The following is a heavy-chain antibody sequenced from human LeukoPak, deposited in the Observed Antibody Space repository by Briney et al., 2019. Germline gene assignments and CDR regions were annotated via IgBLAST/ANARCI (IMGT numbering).Heavy chain of an antibody. CDR3: ATGEVTYYSRWGFEI. J-gene: IGHJ3*02. V-gene: IGHV1-69*13. CDR2: VIPIFATA. D-gene: IGHD3-16*01. Sequence: VASVKVSCKASGGTFSNYAVSWVQQAPGQGLEWMGGVIPIFATADYPQKFQGRVTITADESRTTAYLELRNLRSEDTAVYYCATGEVTYYSRWGFEIWGQGTMVTVCS. CDR1: GGTFSNYA.